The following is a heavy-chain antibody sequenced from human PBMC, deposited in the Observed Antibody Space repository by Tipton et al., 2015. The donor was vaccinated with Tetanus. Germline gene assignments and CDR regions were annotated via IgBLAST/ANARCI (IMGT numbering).Heavy chain of an antibody. CDR2: ISNVGASI. D-gene: IGHD6-25*01. J-gene: IGHJ4*02. CDR1: GFSFSAYE. CDR3: ARHAFSSGCFDW. V-gene: IGHV3-48*03. Sequence: AASGFSFSAYEMSWVRQAPGMGLEWVACISNVGASIYYAESVKGRFTISRDNAKNSVHLQMNSLRAGDTAVYYCARHAFSSGCFDWWGQGTLVTVSS.